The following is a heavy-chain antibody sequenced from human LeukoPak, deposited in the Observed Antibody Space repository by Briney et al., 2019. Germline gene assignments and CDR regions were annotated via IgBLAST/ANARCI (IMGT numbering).Heavy chain of an antibody. CDR3: ARAGLTWWDLPDY. Sequence: ASVKVSCKASGYTFTSYGISWVRQAPGQGLEWMGWISAYNGNTNYAPMLQDRVTMTTATSTSTAYMELRSLRSDDTAVYYCARAGLTWWDLPDYWGQGTLVTVSS. J-gene: IGHJ4*02. V-gene: IGHV1-18*01. CDR2: ISAYNGNT. CDR1: GYTFTSYG. D-gene: IGHD2-15*01.